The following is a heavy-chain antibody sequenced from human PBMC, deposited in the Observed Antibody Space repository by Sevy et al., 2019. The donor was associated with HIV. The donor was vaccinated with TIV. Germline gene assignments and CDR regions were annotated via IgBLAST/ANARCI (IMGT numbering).Heavy chain of an antibody. J-gene: IGHJ6*02. Sequence: GGSLRLSCAASGFTFSSYSMNWVRQAPGKGLEWVSSISSSSSYIYYADSVKGRFTISRDNAKNALYLQMNSLLAEDTAVYYGAGLALNQHPVKQENGMDVWGQGTTVTVSS. CDR2: ISSSSSYI. CDR1: GFTFSSYS. V-gene: IGHV3-21*01. CDR3: AGLALNQHPVKQENGMDV. D-gene: IGHD2-2*01.